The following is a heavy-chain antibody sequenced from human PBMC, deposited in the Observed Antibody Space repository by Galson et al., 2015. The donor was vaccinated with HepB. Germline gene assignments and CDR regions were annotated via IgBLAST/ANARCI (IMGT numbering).Heavy chain of an antibody. V-gene: IGHV1-8*01. CDR2: MNPNSGQT. Sequence: SVKVSCKASGYTFTSFDINWLRQATGQGLEWMGWMNPNSGQTGYAQKFQGRVTMTRNTSITTAYMELSSLRSEDTAVYYCARESENYGHLAYWGRGTLVTVSS. D-gene: IGHD3-10*01. CDR1: GYTFTSFD. CDR3: ARESENYGHLAY. J-gene: IGHJ4*02.